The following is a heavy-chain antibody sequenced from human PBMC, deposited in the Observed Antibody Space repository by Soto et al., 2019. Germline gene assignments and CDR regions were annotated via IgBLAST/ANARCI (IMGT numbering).Heavy chain of an antibody. CDR1: GFTSDHYD. D-gene: IGHD3-9*01. Sequence: PGRSLRLSCAASGFTSDHYDMHWVRQAPGNGLEWVSRIGWDGGSTYYADSVKGRFITSRDNYKSSLHLHMNSLRAEDTASYYCAIFSGAMDVWGQGTTVTVSS. J-gene: IGHJ6*02. CDR2: IGWDGGST. CDR3: AIFSGAMDV. V-gene: IGHV3-43D*04.